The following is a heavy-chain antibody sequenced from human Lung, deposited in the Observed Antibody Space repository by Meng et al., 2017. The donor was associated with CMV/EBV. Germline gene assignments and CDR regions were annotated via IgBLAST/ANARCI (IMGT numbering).Heavy chain of an antibody. D-gene: IGHD3-10*01. V-gene: IGHV3-48*03. Sequence: SXRLSXGASGFTFSSYEMNWVRQAPGKGLEWLSYISSSGSIIYYTDSVKGRFTISRDNAKNSLYLQMNSLRAEDTAVYYCAREAYYGSGRLDYWGQGTLVTVSS. CDR3: AREAYYGSGRLDY. CDR1: GFTFSSYE. J-gene: IGHJ4*02. CDR2: ISSSGSII.